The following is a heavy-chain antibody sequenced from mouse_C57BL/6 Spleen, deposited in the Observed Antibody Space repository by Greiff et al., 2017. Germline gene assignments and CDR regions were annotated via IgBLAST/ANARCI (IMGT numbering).Heavy chain of an antibody. CDR2: ISSGGSYT. J-gene: IGHJ4*01. D-gene: IGHD1-1*01. CDR3: ARHEDFTTVVAGYYAMDY. CDR1: GFTFSSYG. V-gene: IGHV5-6*02. Sequence: DVMLVESGGDLVKPGGSLKLSCAASGFTFSSYGMSWVRQTPDKRLEWVATISSGGSYTYYPDSVKGRFTISRDNAKNTLYLQMSSLKSEDTAMYYCARHEDFTTVVAGYYAMDYWGQGTSVTVSS.